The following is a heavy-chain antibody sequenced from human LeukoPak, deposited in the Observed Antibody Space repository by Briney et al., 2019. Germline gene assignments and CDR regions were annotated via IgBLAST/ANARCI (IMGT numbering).Heavy chain of an antibody. J-gene: IGHJ6*02. Sequence: GGSLRLSCAASGFTFSDYYMSWIRQAPGKGLEWVSYISSSGSTIYYADSVKGRFTISRDNAKNSLYLQMNSLRAEDTAVYYCAREEYSSSLGGYYYYYYGMDVWGQGTTVTVSS. CDR3: AREEYSSSLGGYYYYYYGMDV. V-gene: IGHV3-11*01. CDR2: ISSSGSTI. CDR1: GFTFSDYY. D-gene: IGHD6-13*01.